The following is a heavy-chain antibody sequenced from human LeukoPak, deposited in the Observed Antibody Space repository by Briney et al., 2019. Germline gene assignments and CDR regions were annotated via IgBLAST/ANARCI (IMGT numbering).Heavy chain of an antibody. CDR2: IISSGTYI. CDR1: GFTFSSYA. D-gene: IGHD3-9*01. CDR3: ARDGDILTGYYFDY. J-gene: IGHJ4*02. Sequence: GGSLRLSCAASGFTFSSYAMHWVRQAPGKGLEWVSSIISSGTYIYYADSVKGRFTISRDNARNSLSLQMNSLRAEDTAVYYCARDGDILTGYYFDYWGQGTLVTVSS. V-gene: IGHV3-21*01.